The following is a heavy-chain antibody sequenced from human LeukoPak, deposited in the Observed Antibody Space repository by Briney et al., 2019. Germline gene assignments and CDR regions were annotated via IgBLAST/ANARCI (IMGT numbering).Heavy chain of an antibody. CDR1: GGSISSYY. V-gene: IGHV4-59*08. CDR3: ARHAIAVAGPVDY. Sequence: SQTLSLTCTVSGGSISSYYWSWIRQPPGKGLEWIGYIYYSGSTNYNPSLKSRVTISVDTSKNQFSLKLSSVTAADTAVYYCARHAIAVAGPVDYWGQRTLVTVSS. CDR2: IYYSGST. D-gene: IGHD6-19*01. J-gene: IGHJ4*02.